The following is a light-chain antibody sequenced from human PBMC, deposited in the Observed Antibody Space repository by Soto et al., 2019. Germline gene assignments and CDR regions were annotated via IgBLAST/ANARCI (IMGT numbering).Light chain of an antibody. V-gene: IGKV1-39*01. Sequence: IHMTQSPSSLSASVGDRVTITCRASQRITTYLNWYQQKPVKAPKLLISTAATLQGGVPSRFSGSGSGTDFTLSITTLKPEDFATYFFKHSYSTPYTFGQGTKLEIK. J-gene: IGKJ2*01. CDR3: KHSYSTPYT. CDR1: QRITTY. CDR2: TAA.